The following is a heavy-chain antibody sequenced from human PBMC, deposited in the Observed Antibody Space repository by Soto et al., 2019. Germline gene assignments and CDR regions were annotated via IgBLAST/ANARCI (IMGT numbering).Heavy chain of an antibody. CDR3: AKDLLLWFGELSLGDLYYGMDV. J-gene: IGHJ6*02. CDR1: GFTFSSYA. D-gene: IGHD3-10*01. CDR2: FSGSGGST. Sequence: EVQLLESGGGLVQPGGSLRLSCAASGFTFSSYAMSWVRQAPGKGLEWVSAFSGSGGSTYYADSVKGRFTISRDNSKNTLYLQMNSLRAEDTAVYYCAKDLLLWFGELSLGDLYYGMDVWGQGTTVTVSS. V-gene: IGHV3-23*01.